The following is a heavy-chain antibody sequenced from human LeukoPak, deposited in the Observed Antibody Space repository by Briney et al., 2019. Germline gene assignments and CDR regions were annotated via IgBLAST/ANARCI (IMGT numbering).Heavy chain of an antibody. V-gene: IGHV4-38-2*02. CDR1: GYSISSGYY. J-gene: IGHJ4*02. CDR2: IYHSGIT. CDR3: ASNLYGSGNYFAY. D-gene: IGHD3-10*01. Sequence: SETLSLTCTVSGYSISSGYYWGWIRQPPGKGLEWIAIIYHSGITYYNPSLKSRVTISVDTSKNQFSLKLTSATAADTAVYYCASNLYGSGNYFAYWGQGTLVTVSS.